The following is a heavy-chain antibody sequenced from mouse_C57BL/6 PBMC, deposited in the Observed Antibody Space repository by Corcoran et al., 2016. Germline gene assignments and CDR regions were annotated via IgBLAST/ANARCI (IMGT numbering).Heavy chain of an antibody. CDR1: GYTFTTYG. CDR3: ALYDYDKDY. J-gene: IGHJ2*01. V-gene: IGHV9-3*01. Sequence: QIQLVQSGPELKKPGETVKISCKASGYTFTTYGMSWVKQAPGKGLKWMGWINTYSGVPTYADDFKGRFAFSLETSASTAYLQINNLKNEDTATYFCALYDYDKDYWGQGTTLTVSS. CDR2: INTYSGVP. D-gene: IGHD2-4*01.